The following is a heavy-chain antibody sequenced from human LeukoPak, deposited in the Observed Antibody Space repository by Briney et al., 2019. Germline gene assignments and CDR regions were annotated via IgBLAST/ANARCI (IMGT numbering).Heavy chain of an antibody. V-gene: IGHV4-34*01. Sequence: SETLSLTCAVYGGSFSGYYWSWIRQPPGKGLKWIGEINHSGSTNYNPSLKSRVTISVDTSKNQFSLKLSSVTAADTAVYYCARSLRELWPSNWFDPWGQGTLVTVSS. D-gene: IGHD1-26*01. J-gene: IGHJ5*02. CDR3: ARSLRELWPSNWFDP. CDR1: GGSFSGYY. CDR2: INHSGST.